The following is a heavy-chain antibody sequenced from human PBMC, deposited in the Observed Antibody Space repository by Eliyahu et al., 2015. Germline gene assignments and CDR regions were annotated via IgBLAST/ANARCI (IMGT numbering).Heavy chain of an antibody. J-gene: IGHJ3*02. CDR3: AKDVGIGSSFPKWDAFDM. CDR1: GFTFDDYA. V-gene: IGHV3-9*01. Sequence: EVQVVESGGGLVQPGRSLRLSCAASGFTFDDYAMHWVRQVPGKGLEWVSGISWNSVIIDYTDSVKGRFIISRDNAKNSLYLQMNSLRPEDTALYYCAKDVGIGSSFPKWDAFDMWGQGTMVTVSS. CDR2: ISWNSVII. D-gene: IGHD6-13*01.